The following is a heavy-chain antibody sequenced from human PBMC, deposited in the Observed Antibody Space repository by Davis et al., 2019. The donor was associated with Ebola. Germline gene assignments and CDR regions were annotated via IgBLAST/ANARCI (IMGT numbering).Heavy chain of an antibody. V-gene: IGHV3-53*01. CDR1: GFTVSSNY. CDR3: AKKSRASTTYTFFDY. J-gene: IGHJ4*02. Sequence: GESLKISCAASGFTVSSNYMSWVRQAPGKGLEWVSVIYNAGNTYYADSVKGRFTISRDNSRSTLYLQMNALRAEDTATYYCAKKSRASTTYTFFDYWGQGKSVTVSS. CDR2: IYNAGNT. D-gene: IGHD1-26*01.